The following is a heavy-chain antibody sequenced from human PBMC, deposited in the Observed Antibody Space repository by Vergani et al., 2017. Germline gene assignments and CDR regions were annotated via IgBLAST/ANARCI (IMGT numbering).Heavy chain of an antibody. CDR3: ARDLRGSYYYYYVDV. CDR1: GFTFSSNW. CDR2: IKQDGSEK. V-gene: IGHV3-7*01. J-gene: IGHJ6*03. D-gene: IGHD3-16*01. Sequence: EVQRVESGGGLVQPGGSLRLSCAASGFTFSSNWMSGVRQAPGKGLEWVANIKQDGSEKYYVDSVKGRFTISRDNAKNSLYLQMNSLRAEDTAVYYCARDLRGSYYYYYVDVWGKGTTVTVSS.